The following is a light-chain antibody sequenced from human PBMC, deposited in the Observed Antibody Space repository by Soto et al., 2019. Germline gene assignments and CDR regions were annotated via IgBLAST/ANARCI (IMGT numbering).Light chain of an antibody. Sequence: DIQMTQSPSTLSASVGDRVTITCRASQSISTWLAWYQQKPGKAPKLLIYTASNLEGGVPSRFSGSGSGTEFTLTISSLQPDDSATYYCQQYNSAWTFGQGTKVEL. CDR1: QSISTW. V-gene: IGKV1-5*03. CDR3: QQYNSAWT. CDR2: TAS. J-gene: IGKJ1*01.